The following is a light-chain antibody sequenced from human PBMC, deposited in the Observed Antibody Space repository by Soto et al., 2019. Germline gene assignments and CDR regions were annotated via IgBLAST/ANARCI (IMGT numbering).Light chain of an antibody. V-gene: IGKV1-5*01. CDR2: DAS. J-gene: IGKJ1*01. Sequence: DIQMTQSPSTLSASVGDRVTITCRASQSISSWLAWYQQKPGKAPKLLIYDASSLESGVPSRFSGSGSGTEFTITISSLQPDDFATYYCHQYNSYWTFGQGTKVEIK. CDR3: HQYNSYWT. CDR1: QSISSW.